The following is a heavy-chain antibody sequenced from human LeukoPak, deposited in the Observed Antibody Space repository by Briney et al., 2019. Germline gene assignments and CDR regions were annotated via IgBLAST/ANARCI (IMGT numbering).Heavy chain of an antibody. CDR1: GFTFSSYA. V-gene: IGHV3-23*01. J-gene: IGHJ4*02. D-gene: IGHD6-13*01. Sequence: PGGSLRLSCAASGFTFSSYAMSWVRQALGKGLEWVSAISGSGGSTYYADSVKGRFTISRDNSKNTLYLQMNSLRAEDTAVYYCAKVGTSSWYGDSRYFDYWGQGTLVTVSS. CDR3: AKVGTSSWYGDSRYFDY. CDR2: ISGSGGST.